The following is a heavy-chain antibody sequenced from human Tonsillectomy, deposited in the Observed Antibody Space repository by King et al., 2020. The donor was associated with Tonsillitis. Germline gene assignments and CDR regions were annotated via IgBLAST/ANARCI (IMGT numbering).Heavy chain of an antibody. V-gene: IGHV3-48*03. CDR2: ISSSGSTI. CDR1: GFTFSSYE. J-gene: IGHJ3*02. CDR3: AREGIDYYDSSGYYRVDAFDI. D-gene: IGHD3-22*01. Sequence: EVQLVESGGGLVQPGGSLRLSCAASGFTFSSYEMNWVRQAPGKGLEWVSYISSSGSTIYYADSVKGRFTISRDNAKNSLYLQMNSLRAEDTAVYYCAREGIDYYDSSGYYRVDAFDIWGQGTMVTVSS.